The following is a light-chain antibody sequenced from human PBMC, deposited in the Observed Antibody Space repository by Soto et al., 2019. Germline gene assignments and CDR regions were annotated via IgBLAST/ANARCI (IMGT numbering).Light chain of an antibody. CDR2: DAS. CDR1: QSVNSN. V-gene: IGKV3-11*01. J-gene: IGKJ1*01. CDR3: QQRSDWPWT. Sequence: DIVMTQSPATLSVSQGERATLSCRASQSVNSNLAWYQQKPGQAPRLLIYDASNRATGIPARFSGGGSGTDFTLTISSLEPEDFAVYYCQQRSDWPWTFGQGTKVDIK.